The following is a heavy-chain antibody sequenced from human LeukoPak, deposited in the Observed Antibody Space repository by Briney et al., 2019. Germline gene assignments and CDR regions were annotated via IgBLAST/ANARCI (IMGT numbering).Heavy chain of an antibody. CDR2: INPNSGGT. D-gene: IGHD6-13*01. Sequence: GASVKVSCKASGYTFTGYYMHWVRQAPGQGLEWMGWINPNSGGTNYAQKFQGRVTMTRDTSIGTAYMELSRLRSDDTAVYYCARAAAGTGSGLGYWGQGTLVTVSS. CDR3: ARAAAGTGSGLGY. CDR1: GYTFTGYY. V-gene: IGHV1-2*02. J-gene: IGHJ4*02.